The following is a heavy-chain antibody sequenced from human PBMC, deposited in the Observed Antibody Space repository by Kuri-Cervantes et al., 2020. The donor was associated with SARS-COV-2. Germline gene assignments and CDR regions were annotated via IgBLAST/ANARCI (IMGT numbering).Heavy chain of an antibody. CDR1: GDTFTGYY. Sequence: ASVKVSCKAPGDTFTGYYMNWVRQAPGQGLEWMGWIIPNSGGTNYAQKFQGRVTMTRDKSISTAYMELSRLRSDDTSVYYCARVPNIGHCSSTSCSGHAFDIWGQGTMVTVSS. D-gene: IGHD2-2*01. CDR2: IIPNSGGT. J-gene: IGHJ3*02. CDR3: ARVPNIGHCSSTSCSGHAFDI. V-gene: IGHV1-2*02.